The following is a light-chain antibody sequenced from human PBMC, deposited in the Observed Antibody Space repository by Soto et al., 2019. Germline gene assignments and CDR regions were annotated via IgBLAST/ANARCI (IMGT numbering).Light chain of an antibody. J-gene: IGKJ5*01. CDR1: QSVTTY. CDR2: DAS. CDR3: QHRSNWPPLNS. V-gene: IGKV3-11*01. Sequence: VFTQSASSLSLSPGGRATLACRASQSVTTYLAWYQQKPGQAPRLLIYDASNRATGIPARFSGSGSGTDFTLTISSLEPEDFAVYYCQHRSNWPPLNSFGQRRRLEVK.